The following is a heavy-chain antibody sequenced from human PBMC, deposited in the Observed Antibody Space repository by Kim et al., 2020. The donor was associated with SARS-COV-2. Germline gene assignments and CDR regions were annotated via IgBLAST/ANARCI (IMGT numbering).Heavy chain of an antibody. V-gene: IGHV4-59*01. Sequence: SETLSLTCTVSGGSISSYYWSWIRQPPGKGLEWIGYIYYSGSTNYNPSLKSRVTISVDTSKNQFSLKLSSVTAADTAVYYCARAREDGNFDYWGQGTLVTVSS. J-gene: IGHJ4*02. CDR3: ARAREDGNFDY. CDR1: GGSISSYY. CDR2: IYYSGST. D-gene: IGHD1-26*01.